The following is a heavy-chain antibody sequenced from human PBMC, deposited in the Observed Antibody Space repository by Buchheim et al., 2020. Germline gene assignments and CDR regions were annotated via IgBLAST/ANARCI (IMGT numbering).Heavy chain of an antibody. CDR3: AKRGGSTYYFDY. V-gene: IGHV3-23*01. CDR2: MSGSGGGT. J-gene: IGHJ4*01. D-gene: IGHD2-15*01. CDR1: GFTLSSYS. Sequence: EVQLLESGGGLVQPGGSLRLSCAASGFTLSSYSMSWVRQAPGKGLEWVSSMSGSGGGTYYADSLKGRFAISRDSSKNTLYLQMNSLRADDTAVYYCAKRGGSTYYFDYWGHGT.